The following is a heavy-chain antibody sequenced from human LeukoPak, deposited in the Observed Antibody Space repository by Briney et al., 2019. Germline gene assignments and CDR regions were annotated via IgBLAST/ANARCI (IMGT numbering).Heavy chain of an antibody. Sequence: QPGGPLRLSCAASGFAFSSYWMHWVRQAPGQGLVWVSRIRNDGHDTSYADSVKGRFTISRDNAKNTVYLQMNSLRAEDMAVYYCARDPSSGWLNLDFWGQGILVTVSS. CDR2: IRNDGHDT. D-gene: IGHD6-19*01. CDR1: GFAFSSYW. CDR3: ARDPSSGWLNLDF. J-gene: IGHJ4*02. V-gene: IGHV3-74*01.